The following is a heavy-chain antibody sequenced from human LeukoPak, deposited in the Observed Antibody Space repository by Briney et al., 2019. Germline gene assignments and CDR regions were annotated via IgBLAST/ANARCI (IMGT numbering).Heavy chain of an antibody. CDR2: ISSSGSTI. J-gene: IGHJ6*02. Sequence: PGGSLRLSCAASGFTFSDYYMSWIRQAPGKGLEWVSYISSSGSTIYYADSVKGRFTISRDNAKNSLYLQMNSLRAEDTAVYYCAREVRVADILTGYYHYYYYYGMDVGGQGTTVTVS. CDR3: AREVRVADILTGYYHYYYYYGMDV. V-gene: IGHV3-11*01. D-gene: IGHD3-9*01. CDR1: GFTFSDYY.